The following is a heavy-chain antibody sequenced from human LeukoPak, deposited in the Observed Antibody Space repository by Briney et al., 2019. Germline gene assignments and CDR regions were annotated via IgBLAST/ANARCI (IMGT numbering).Heavy chain of an antibody. CDR2: ISGSSSTI. D-gene: IGHD7-27*01. J-gene: IGHJ3*02. CDR1: GFTFSSYS. CDR3: ARETGDGRHAFDI. Sequence: GSLRLSCAASGFTFSSYSTNWVRQAPGKGLEWVSYISGSSSTIYYADSVKGRFTISRDNAKNLLYLQMNSLRAEDTAVYYCARETGDGRHAFDIWGQGTVVTVSS. V-gene: IGHV3-48*04.